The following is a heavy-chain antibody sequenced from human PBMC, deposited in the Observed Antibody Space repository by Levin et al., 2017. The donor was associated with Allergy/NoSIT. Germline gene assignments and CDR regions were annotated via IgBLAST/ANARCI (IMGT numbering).Heavy chain of an antibody. D-gene: IGHD6-13*01. V-gene: IGHV4-59*08. CDR2: IHYSGST. Sequence: SQTLSLTCTVSGGSIRTSYWTWLRQPPGKGLEWIGYIHYSGSTNYNPSLKSRVTISVDTSKNQFSLKLSSVTATDTAIYYCARPRTSWPNWYFDLWGRGTLVTVSS. CDR1: GGSIRTSY. CDR3: ARPRTSWPNWYFDL. J-gene: IGHJ2*01.